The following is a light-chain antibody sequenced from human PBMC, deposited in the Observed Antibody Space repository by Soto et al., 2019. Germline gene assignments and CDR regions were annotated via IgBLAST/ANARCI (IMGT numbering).Light chain of an antibody. CDR2: EVS. Sequence: QSALTQPPSASGSPGQSVTISCTGTSSDVGGYDYVSWYQHHPGKAPKLMIYEVSLRPSGVPARFSGSKSGNTASLTVSGLQAEDEADDYCSSYAGSNNLVFGGGTKLTVL. CDR3: SSYAGSNNLV. V-gene: IGLV2-8*01. CDR1: SSDVGGYDY. J-gene: IGLJ3*02.